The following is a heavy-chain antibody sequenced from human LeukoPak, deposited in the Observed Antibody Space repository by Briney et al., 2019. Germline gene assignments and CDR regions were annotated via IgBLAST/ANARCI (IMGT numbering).Heavy chain of an antibody. CDR2: IDPNSGGT. Sequence: ASVKVSCKATGYTFTGKFIHWVRQAPGRGLEWMGWIDPNSGGTDYAQKFQGRVTMTRDTSLATAYMDLSRLISDDTAVYYCARDREGLAYFDFWGQGTLVTVSS. CDR3: ARDREGLAYFDF. D-gene: IGHD3/OR15-3a*01. J-gene: IGHJ4*02. V-gene: IGHV1-2*02. CDR1: GYTFTGKF.